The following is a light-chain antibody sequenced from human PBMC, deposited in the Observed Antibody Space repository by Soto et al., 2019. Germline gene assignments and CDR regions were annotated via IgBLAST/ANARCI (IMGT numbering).Light chain of an antibody. CDR3: QQYDNLPLT. Sequence: DIQMTQSPSSLSASVGDRVTITCQASQDISNYLNWYQQKPGKAPKLLIYDASNLETGVPSRFSGSGSGTDFTFTISSLQHEDIAKYYCQQYDNLPLTFGGGNKVYXK. V-gene: IGKV1-33*01. CDR2: DAS. CDR1: QDISNY. J-gene: IGKJ4*01.